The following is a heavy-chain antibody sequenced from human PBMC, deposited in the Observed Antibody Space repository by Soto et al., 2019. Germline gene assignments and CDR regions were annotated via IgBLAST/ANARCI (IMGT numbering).Heavy chain of an antibody. Sequence: PSETLSLTCTVSGDSISSMDYYWSWIRQSPGEGLEWIGYIYYSGSTYYNPSLKSRITISVDTSKNQFSLKVNSVTAADTAVYYCVRGTTQTTMTSFDHWGQGTLGTGSS. D-gene: IGHD4-4*01. CDR1: GDSISSMDYY. V-gene: IGHV4-30-4*01. CDR2: IYYSGST. J-gene: IGHJ4*02. CDR3: VRGTTQTTMTSFDH.